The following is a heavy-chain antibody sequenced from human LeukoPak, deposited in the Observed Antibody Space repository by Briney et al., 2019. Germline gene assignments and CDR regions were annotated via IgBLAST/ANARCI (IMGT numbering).Heavy chain of an antibody. V-gene: IGHV4-4*08. J-gene: IGHJ4*02. CDR3: ARRDSSGVVPRWDY. CDR2: ISASGGT. CDR1: GGSISSYY. Sequence: SETLSLTCTVSGGSISSYYWSWIRQSPGKGLNGIADISASGGTNYNPSLESRVTVSIDSSKNQFSLKLSSVTAADTAVYYCARRDSSGVVPRWDYWGQGTLVTVSS. D-gene: IGHD6-19*01.